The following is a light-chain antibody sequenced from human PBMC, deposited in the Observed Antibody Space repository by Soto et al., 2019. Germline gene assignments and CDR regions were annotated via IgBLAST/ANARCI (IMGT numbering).Light chain of an antibody. CDR2: ENN. Sequence: QSVLTHPPSSSGSPAQRVTISCSGIASNIGRDPVNWYQQVPGTAPKLLIYENNHRPSGVPDRFSGSKSGTSASLVISGLQSEDEAEYFCAGWDGSLKGFVFGTGTKVTAL. CDR1: ASNIGRDP. J-gene: IGLJ1*01. V-gene: IGLV1-44*01. CDR3: AGWDGSLKGFV.